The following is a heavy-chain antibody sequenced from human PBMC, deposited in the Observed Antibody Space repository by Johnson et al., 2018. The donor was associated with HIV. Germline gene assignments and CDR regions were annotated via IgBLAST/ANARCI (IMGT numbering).Heavy chain of an antibody. D-gene: IGHD2-15*01. J-gene: IGHJ3*02. CDR1: GFTFSDHY. CDR3: ARSKDCSGGSCPDGFDI. CDR2: SRNKANSYTT. V-gene: IGHV3-72*01. Sequence: VQLVESGGGVVRPGGSLRLSCAASGFTFSDHYMDWVRQAPGKGLEWVGRSRNKANSYTTEYAASVKGRFTISRDDSKNSLYLQMNSLRAEDTAVYYCARSKDCSGGSCPDGFDIWGQGTMVTVSS.